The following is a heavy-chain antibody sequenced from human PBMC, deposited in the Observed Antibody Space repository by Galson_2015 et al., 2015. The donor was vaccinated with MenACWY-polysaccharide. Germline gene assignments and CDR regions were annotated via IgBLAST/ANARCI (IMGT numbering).Heavy chain of an antibody. CDR3: ARGHYGMDV. V-gene: IGHV3-7*01. Sequence: SLRLSCAASGLTFSNWWMTWVRQAPGKGLEWVASIKKDGSEKYYVDSVKGRFTISRDNAKDSLYLQMSSLRVEDTAVYYCARGHYGMDVWGQRTTVTVSS. CDR1: GLTFSNWW. J-gene: IGHJ6*02. CDR2: IKKDGSEK.